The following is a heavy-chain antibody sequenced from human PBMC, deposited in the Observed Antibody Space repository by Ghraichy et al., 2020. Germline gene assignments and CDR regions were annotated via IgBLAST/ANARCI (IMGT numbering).Heavy chain of an antibody. Sequence: ESLNISCIVSGYSISSGYYYWGWIRHPPGKGLEWIGSIYFTGSTYYNPSLKSRVTISVDTSKNQFSLKLSSVTAADTAMYYCAREGYSIAVAGTDYWGQGTLVTVSS. CDR3: AREGYSIAVAGTDY. D-gene: IGHD6-19*01. CDR2: IYFTGST. V-gene: IGHV4-38-2*02. CDR1: GYSISSGYYY. J-gene: IGHJ4*02.